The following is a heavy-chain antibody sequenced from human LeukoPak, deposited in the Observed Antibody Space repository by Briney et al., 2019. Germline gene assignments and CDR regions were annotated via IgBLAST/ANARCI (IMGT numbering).Heavy chain of an antibody. V-gene: IGHV3-49*03. CDR1: GFTFGDYA. Sequence: GGTLRLSCTASGFTFGDYAMSWFRKAPGKGLERVGFIRSKAYGGTTEYAASVKGRFTISRDDSKSIAYLQMNSLKTEDTAVYYCTRDNRGSYRTPRYYYYYMDVWGKGTTVTVSS. CDR2: IRSKAYGGTT. CDR3: TRDNRGSYRTPRYYYYYMDV. J-gene: IGHJ6*03. D-gene: IGHD1-26*01.